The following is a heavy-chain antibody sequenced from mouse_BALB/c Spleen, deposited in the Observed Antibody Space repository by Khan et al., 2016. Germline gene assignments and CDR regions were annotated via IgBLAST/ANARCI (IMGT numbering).Heavy chain of an antibody. J-gene: IGHJ2*01. Sequence: EVQLVESGPGLVKPSQSLSLTYTVTGYSITSGYGWNWIRQFPGNKLEWMCYISYSGSTNYHPSLKSRISITRDTSKNHFFLQLNSVTTEDTATYDCDRTARIKYWGQGTTLTVAS. D-gene: IGHD1-2*01. CDR1: GYSITSGYG. CDR3: DRTARIKY. CDR2: ISYSGST. V-gene: IGHV3-2*02.